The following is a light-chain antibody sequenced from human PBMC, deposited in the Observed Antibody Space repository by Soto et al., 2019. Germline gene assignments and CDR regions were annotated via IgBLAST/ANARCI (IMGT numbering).Light chain of an antibody. CDR3: SSYTSSSIYV. Sequence: QSALTQPASVSGSPGQSITISCTGTSSDVGGYNYVSWYQQHAGKAPKLMIYDVSNRPSGVSNRFSGSKSGNTASLTISGLQAEDEADYYCSSYTSSSIYVFGTGTKLTVL. CDR2: DVS. CDR1: SSDVGGYNY. J-gene: IGLJ1*01. V-gene: IGLV2-14*01.